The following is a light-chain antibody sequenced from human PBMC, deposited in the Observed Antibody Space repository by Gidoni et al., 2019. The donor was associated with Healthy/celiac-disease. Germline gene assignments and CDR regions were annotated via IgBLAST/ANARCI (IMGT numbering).Light chain of an antibody. V-gene: IGKV3-20*01. Sequence: ELVLPQSPGTLSLSPWETATLSCRASQSVSSSYLALYLQKPGQAPRLLIYGASSRATGVPDRFSGSGSGTDFTLTISRVEPEDVAVYYCMQCGRSPGTFGQGTRLEIK. CDR1: QSVSSSY. CDR2: GAS. J-gene: IGKJ5*01. CDR3: MQCGRSPGT.